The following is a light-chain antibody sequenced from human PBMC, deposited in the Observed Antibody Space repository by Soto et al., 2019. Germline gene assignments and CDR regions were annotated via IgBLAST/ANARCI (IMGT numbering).Light chain of an antibody. CDR2: GNS. CDR1: SSNIGAGYD. J-gene: IGLJ3*02. V-gene: IGLV1-40*01. Sequence: QSVLTQPPSVSGAPGQRVTISCTGSSSNIGAGYDVHWYQQLPGTAPKLLIYGNSNRPSGVPDRFSGSKSGTSASLAITGLQAEDEADYYCQSYDISLSGWVFGGETNITVL. CDR3: QSYDISLSGWV.